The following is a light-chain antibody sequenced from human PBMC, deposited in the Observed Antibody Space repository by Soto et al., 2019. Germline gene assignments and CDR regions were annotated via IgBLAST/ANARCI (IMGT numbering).Light chain of an antibody. CDR3: QHYNSYSEA. CDR2: KAS. CDR1: QTISSW. J-gene: IGKJ1*01. Sequence: DIQMTQSPSTLSGSVGYRVTITCRASQTISSWLAWYQQKQGKAPKLLIYKASTLKSGVPSRFSGSGSGTEFSRTISSLQPDDFANSYCQHYNSYSEAFGQGTKVELK. V-gene: IGKV1-5*03.